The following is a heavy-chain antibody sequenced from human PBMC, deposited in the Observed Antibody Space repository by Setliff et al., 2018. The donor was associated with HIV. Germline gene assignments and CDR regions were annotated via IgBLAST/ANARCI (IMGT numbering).Heavy chain of an antibody. CDR3: AKGLSGSFDY. CDR2: ISGSGGST. D-gene: IGHD3-16*02. Sequence: GGSLRLSCVASGFTFSSYAMSWVRQAPGKGLEWVTGISGSGGSTYYADSVKGRFTISRDNSKNTLYLQMNSLGAQDTAVYYCAKGLSGSFDYWGQGTLVTVSS. CDR1: GFTFSSYA. J-gene: IGHJ4*02. V-gene: IGHV3-23*01.